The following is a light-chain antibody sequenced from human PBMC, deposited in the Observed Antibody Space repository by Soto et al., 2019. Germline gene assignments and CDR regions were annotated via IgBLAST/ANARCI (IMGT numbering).Light chain of an antibody. CDR3: QQTYNAPHT. Sequence: DIQMTQSPLSLSASVGDRVSVTCRASQSVNTNLHWFQQKPGKAPKLLIFATSNLHRGIPSRFAGSGSGTQSTLTISSLQPEDFASYYCQQTYNAPHTFGQGTRVEIK. J-gene: IGKJ2*01. V-gene: IGKV1-39*01. CDR2: ATS. CDR1: QSVNTN.